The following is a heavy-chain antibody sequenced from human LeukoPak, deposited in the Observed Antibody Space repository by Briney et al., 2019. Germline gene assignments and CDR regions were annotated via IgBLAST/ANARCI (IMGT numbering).Heavy chain of an antibody. D-gene: IGHD4-17*01. V-gene: IGHV3-11*01. CDR2: ISSSGSTI. J-gene: IGHJ3*02. CDR1: GFTFSDYY. Sequence: PGGSLRLSCAASGFTFSDYYMSWIRQAPGKGLEWVSYISSSGSTIYYADSVKGRFTISRDNSKNTLYLQMSSLRAEDTAIYYCAKDPNGDYIGTFDIWGQGTMVIVS. CDR3: AKDPNGDYIGTFDI.